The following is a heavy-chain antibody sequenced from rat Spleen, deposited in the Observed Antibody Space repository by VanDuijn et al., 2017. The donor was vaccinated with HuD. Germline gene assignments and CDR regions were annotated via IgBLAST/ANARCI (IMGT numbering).Heavy chain of an antibody. CDR2: ISTGGNT. V-gene: IGHV2S12*01. CDR1: GFSLTSNG. D-gene: IGHD1-9*01. J-gene: IGHJ3*01. Sequence: QVQLKESGPGLVQPSQTLSLTCTVSGFSLTSNGVSWVRQPPGKGLEWIAAISTGGNTYYNSALKSRLSISRDTSKSQVFLKMNSLQTEDTATYYCARDRTYYGYSPFAYWGQGTLVTVSS. CDR3: ARDRTYYGYSPFAY.